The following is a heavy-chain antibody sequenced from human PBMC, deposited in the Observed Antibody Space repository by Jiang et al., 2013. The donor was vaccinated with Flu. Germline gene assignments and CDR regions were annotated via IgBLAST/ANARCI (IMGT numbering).Heavy chain of an antibody. J-gene: IGHJ4*02. CDR3: ARDLSVHPRTTV. Sequence: TLSLTCTVSGDSVNSRSYHWNWIRQSPGKGLEWIGSIYNSGSTLYNPSLQSRVTISVDTSKNQFSLRLNSVTAADTAVYYCARDLSVHPRTTVWGQGTLVTVSS. CDR2: IYNSGST. V-gene: IGHV4-61*01. D-gene: IGHD1-1*01. CDR1: GDSVNSRSYH.